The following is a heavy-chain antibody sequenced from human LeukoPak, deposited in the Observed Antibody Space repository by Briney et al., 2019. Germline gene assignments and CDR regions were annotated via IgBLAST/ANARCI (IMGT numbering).Heavy chain of an antibody. D-gene: IGHD2-15*01. J-gene: IGHJ6*02. CDR3: ARAPLYCSGGSCYPYYGMDV. V-gene: IGHV4-39*07. CDR2: IYYSGST. CDR1: GGSISSSSYY. Sequence: SETLSLTCTVSGGSISSSSYYWGWIRQPPGKGLEWIGSIYYSGSTDYNPSLKSRVSMSIDTSKNQFSLKLISVTAADTAVYYCARAPLYCSGGSCYPYYGMDVWGQGTMVTVSS.